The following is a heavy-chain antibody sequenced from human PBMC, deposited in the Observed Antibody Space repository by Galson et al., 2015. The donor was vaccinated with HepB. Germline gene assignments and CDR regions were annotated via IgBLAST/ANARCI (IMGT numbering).Heavy chain of an antibody. Sequence: SLRLSCAASGFTFGDYAMSWFRQAPGKGLEWVGFIRSKAYGGTTEYAASVKGRSTISRDDSKSIAYLQMNSLKTEDTAVYYCTRDKARECSISCRDAFDIWGQGTMVTVSS. CDR1: GFTFGDYA. CDR2: IRSKAYGGTT. V-gene: IGHV3-49*03. J-gene: IGHJ3*02. CDR3: TRDKARECSISCRDAFDI. D-gene: IGHD2-2*01.